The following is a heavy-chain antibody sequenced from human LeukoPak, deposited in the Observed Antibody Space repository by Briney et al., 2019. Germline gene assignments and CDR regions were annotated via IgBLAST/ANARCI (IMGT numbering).Heavy chain of an antibody. J-gene: IGHJ6*02. CDR2: ISSDGSDS. CDR3: ARAATIFGPLDV. CDR1: GFIFSDYW. Sequence: GGFLRLSCTASGFIFSDYWMHWVRQAPGKGLVWVSRISSDGSDSSYADSVRGRFTISRDNAKNTRYLQMNSLRAEDTAVYYCARAATIFGPLDVWGPGTTVTVSS. D-gene: IGHD3-3*01. V-gene: IGHV3-74*01.